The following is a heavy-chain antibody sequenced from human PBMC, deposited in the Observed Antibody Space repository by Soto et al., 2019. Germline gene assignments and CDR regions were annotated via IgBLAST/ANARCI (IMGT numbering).Heavy chain of an antibody. D-gene: IGHD3-22*01. CDR2: IIPIFGTA. J-gene: IGHJ6*02. Sequence: ASVKVSCKASGGTFSSYAISWVRQAPGQGLEWMGAIIPIFGTANYAQKFQGRVTITADESTSTAYMGLSSLRSEDTAVYYCVRYYYDSSGYYRYYYYGMDVWGQGTTVTVSS. CDR3: VRYYYDSSGYYRYYYYGMDV. V-gene: IGHV1-69*13. CDR1: GGTFSSYA.